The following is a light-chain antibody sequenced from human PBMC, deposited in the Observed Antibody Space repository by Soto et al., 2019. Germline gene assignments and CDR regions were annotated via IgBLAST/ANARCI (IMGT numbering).Light chain of an antibody. CDR2: GAS. CDR1: QSISNH. CDR3: LQDYNYPFT. V-gene: IGKV1-6*01. J-gene: IGKJ2*01. Sequence: IQMTQSPSSLSASVEDRVIITCRASQSISNHLAWYQQKPGKAPQILIYGASTLQTGVASRFSGSGSATDFTLTISSLQPEDSAAYYCLQDYNYPFTFGQGTKVDI.